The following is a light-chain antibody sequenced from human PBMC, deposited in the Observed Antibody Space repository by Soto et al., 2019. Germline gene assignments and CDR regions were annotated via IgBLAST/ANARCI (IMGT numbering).Light chain of an antibody. CDR1: QSVSSA. J-gene: IGKJ4*01. CDR2: GAS. Sequence: EIVMTQSPATLSVSPGERVTLSCRASQSVSSALAWFQQKPGQTPRLLIYGASTRATGIPARFSGSGSGTEFTPTISSLQSEDFAVYYCQQYKSWPPALTFGGGTKVDIK. CDR3: QQYKSWPPALT. V-gene: IGKV3-15*01.